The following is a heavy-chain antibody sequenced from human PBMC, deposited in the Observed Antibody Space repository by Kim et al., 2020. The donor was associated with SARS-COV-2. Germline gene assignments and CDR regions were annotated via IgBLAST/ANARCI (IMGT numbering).Heavy chain of an antibody. CDR1: GGSISSSSYY. J-gene: IGHJ4*02. CDR2: IYYSGST. D-gene: IGHD1-1*01. Sequence: SETLSLTCTVSGGSISSSSYYWGWIRQPPGKGLEWIGSIYYSGSTYYNPSLKSRVTISVDTSKNQFSLKLSSVTAADTAVYYCARHKVGLESVDYWGQGTLVTVSS. CDR3: ARHKVGLESVDY. V-gene: IGHV4-39*01.